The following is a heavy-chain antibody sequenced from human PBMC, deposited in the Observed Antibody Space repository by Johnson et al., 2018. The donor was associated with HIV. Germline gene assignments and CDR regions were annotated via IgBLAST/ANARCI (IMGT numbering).Heavy chain of an antibody. Sequence: QMQLVESGGGVVQPGRSLRLSCAASRFTFSSYAMHWVRQAPGKGLEWVAVIWYDGSNKYYADSVKGRFTISRDNSKNTLYLKMNSLRAEDTAVYFCTRGPIADDAFDIWGQGTMVTVSS. J-gene: IGHJ3*02. CDR3: TRGPIADDAFDI. CDR2: IWYDGSNK. CDR1: RFTFSSYA. D-gene: IGHD3-16*02. V-gene: IGHV3-30*04.